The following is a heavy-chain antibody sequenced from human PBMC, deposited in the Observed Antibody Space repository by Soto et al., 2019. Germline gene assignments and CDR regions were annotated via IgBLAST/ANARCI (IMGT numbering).Heavy chain of an antibody. CDR2: ISWNSGSL. J-gene: IGHJ3*02. Sequence: EVQLVESGGGLVQPGRSLRLSCAASGFTFDDYAMHWVRQAPGKGLEWVSGISWNSGSLDYTDSMQGRFTISRDNAKNSLYLQMNSLRPEDTALYYCATSHYDTTGNFDAFEIWAQGTMVTVSS. D-gene: IGHD3-22*01. CDR1: GFTFDDYA. CDR3: ATSHYDTTGNFDAFEI. V-gene: IGHV3-9*01.